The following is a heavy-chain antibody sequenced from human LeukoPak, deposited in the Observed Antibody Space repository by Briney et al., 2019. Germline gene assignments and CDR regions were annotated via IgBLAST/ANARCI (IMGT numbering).Heavy chain of an antibody. Sequence: PGGSLRLSCAASGFTFSSYWMGWVRQAPGKGLEWVSYISSSSSTIYYADSVKGRFTISRDNAKNSLYLQMNSLRAEDTAVYYCARVGGYSSSWDFDYWGQGTLVTVSS. D-gene: IGHD6-13*01. CDR3: ARVGGYSSSWDFDY. V-gene: IGHV3-48*01. CDR1: GFTFSSYW. J-gene: IGHJ4*02. CDR2: ISSSSSTI.